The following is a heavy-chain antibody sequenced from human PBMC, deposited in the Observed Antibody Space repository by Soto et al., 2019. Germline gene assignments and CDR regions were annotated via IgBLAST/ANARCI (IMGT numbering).Heavy chain of an antibody. CDR3: ARADRTLVTSYGLDV. Sequence: SETLSLTCAVSGGSFSGFYWTWIRQPPGEGLEWIGEINHSGTINFDPSLRSRLTISLDSSKKHFSLKLTSLTAADAAVYYCARADRTLVTSYGLDVWGQGTTVTVSS. V-gene: IGHV4-34*01. CDR1: GGSFSGFY. D-gene: IGHD2-21*02. J-gene: IGHJ6*02. CDR2: INHSGTI.